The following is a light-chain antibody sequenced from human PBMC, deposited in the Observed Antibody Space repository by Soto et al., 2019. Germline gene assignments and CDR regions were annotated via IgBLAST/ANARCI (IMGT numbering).Light chain of an antibody. V-gene: IGLV2-14*01. Sequence: QSVRIQPASVSGSPGQSITISCTGTSSDVGTYNYVSWYQHHPGKAPKLIIYEVSNRPSGVSNRFSGSKSGSTASLTISGLQAEDEADYHCTSYTRDTALVFGTGTKVTVL. CDR1: SSDVGTYNY. CDR3: TSYTRDTALV. CDR2: EVS. J-gene: IGLJ1*01.